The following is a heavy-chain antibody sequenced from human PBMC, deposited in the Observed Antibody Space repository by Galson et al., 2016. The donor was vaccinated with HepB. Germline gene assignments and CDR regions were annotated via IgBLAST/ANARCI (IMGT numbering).Heavy chain of an antibody. J-gene: IGHJ4*02. D-gene: IGHD2-21*02. CDR3: ASGGYCGGDCYSLYFEW. CDR2: TIPLFDTT. Sequence: SVKVSCKVSGDSFTNYAISWLRQAPGQGPEWLGGTIPLFDTTHYAQTFQGRVTITADKSTSTAFMEMRSLRSEDTAFYFCASGGYCGGDCYSLYFEWWGQGTLVTVSS. V-gene: IGHV1-69*06. CDR1: GDSFTNYA.